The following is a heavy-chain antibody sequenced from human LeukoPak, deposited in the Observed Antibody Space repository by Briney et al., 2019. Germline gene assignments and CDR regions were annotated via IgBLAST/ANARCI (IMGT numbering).Heavy chain of an antibody. CDR2: TYYRSKWTY. J-gene: IGHJ4*02. Sequence: SQTLSLTCAISGDSVSSNTAAWYWIRQSPSRGLEWLGRTYYRSKWTYEYAESVRSRITINVDTSKNQFSLKLSSVTAADTAVYYCARRRVDILTGFDYWGQGTLVTVSS. D-gene: IGHD3-9*01. V-gene: IGHV6-1*01. CDR3: ARRRVDILTGFDY. CDR1: GDSVSSNTAA.